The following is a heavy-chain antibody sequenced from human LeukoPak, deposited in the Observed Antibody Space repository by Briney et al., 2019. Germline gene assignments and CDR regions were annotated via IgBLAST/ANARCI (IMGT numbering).Heavy chain of an antibody. J-gene: IGHJ4*02. CDR2: ISYDGSNK. D-gene: IGHD3-16*01. V-gene: IGHV3-30*03. Sequence: PGGPLRLSCAASGFTFSSYGMHWVRQAPGKGLEWVAVISYDGSNKYYADSVKGRFTISRDNSKNTLYLQMNSLRTEDTAVYYCARGLPADYWGQGTLVTVSS. CDR1: GFTFSSYG. CDR3: ARGLPADY.